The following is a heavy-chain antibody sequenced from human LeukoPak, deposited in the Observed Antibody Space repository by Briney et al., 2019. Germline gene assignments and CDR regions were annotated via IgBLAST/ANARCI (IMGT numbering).Heavy chain of an antibody. CDR3: AKDRMITFGGVIGDFAS. D-gene: IGHD3-16*02. CDR2: ISYDGSNK. J-gene: IGHJ4*02. Sequence: GGSLRLSCAASGFSFSRSAMSWVRQAPGKGLEWVAVISYDGSNKYYGDYVKGRFTISRDNSKNTLYLQMDSLRAEDTAVYFCAKDRMITFGGVIGDFASWGQGSLVTVSS. V-gene: IGHV3-30*18. CDR1: GFSFSRSA.